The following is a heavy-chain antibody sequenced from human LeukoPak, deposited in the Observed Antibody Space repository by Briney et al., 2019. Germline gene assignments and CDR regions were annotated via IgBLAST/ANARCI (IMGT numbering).Heavy chain of an antibody. CDR2: INTNTGNP. D-gene: IGHD6-13*01. V-gene: IGHV7-4-1*02. J-gene: IGHJ6*03. CDR3: ARGPPEIAAAGRDMDV. Sequence: ASVKVSCKASGYTFTSYYMHWVRQAPGQGLEWMGWINTNTGNPTYAQGFTGRFVFSLDTSVSTAYLQISSLKAEDTAVYYCARGPPEIAAAGRDMDVWGKGTTVTVSS. CDR1: GYTFTSYY.